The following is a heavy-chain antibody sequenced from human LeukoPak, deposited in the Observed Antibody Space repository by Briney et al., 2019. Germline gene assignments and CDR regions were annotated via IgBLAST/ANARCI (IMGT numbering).Heavy chain of an antibody. CDR1: GFTFSSYW. D-gene: IGHD3-10*01. Sequence: GRSLRLSCAASGFTFSSYWMSWVRQAPGKGLEWVANRKQDGSEKYYVDSVKGRFTISRDNAKNSLYLQMNSLRAEDTAVYYCARIMVRGVVYYYYGMDVWGQGTTVTVSS. V-gene: IGHV3-7*04. J-gene: IGHJ6*02. CDR2: RKQDGSEK. CDR3: ARIMVRGVVYYYYGMDV.